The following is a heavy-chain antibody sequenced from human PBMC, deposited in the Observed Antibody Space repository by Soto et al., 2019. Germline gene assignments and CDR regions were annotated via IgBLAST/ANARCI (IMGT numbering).Heavy chain of an antibody. CDR2: IYPGDSDT. CDR3: ASRPHRNIFSGGNSDNLFAP. Sequence: GESLKISCKGSGYSFTSYWIGWVRQMPGKGLEWMGIIYPGDSDTRYSPSFQGQVTSSADKSISTAYLQWSSLKASDTAMYYCASRPHRNIFSGGNSDNLFAPWGQGTLVTVP. J-gene: IGHJ5*02. CDR1: GYSFTSYW. V-gene: IGHV5-51*01. D-gene: IGHD2-21*02.